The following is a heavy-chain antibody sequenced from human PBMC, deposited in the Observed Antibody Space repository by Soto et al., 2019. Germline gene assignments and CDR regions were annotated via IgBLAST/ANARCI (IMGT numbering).Heavy chain of an antibody. CDR1: GGPFSSHT. Sequence: SVKVSCKAFGGPFSSHTFSWVRQAPGQGLEWMGRIIPALGTTTYAQKFQGRVTITADESVTTVYMELNSLRTEDTAVYYCARPDFGDYWYFDLWGRGTLVTVSS. CDR2: IIPALGTT. D-gene: IGHD4-17*01. V-gene: IGHV1-69*08. CDR3: ARPDFGDYWYFDL. J-gene: IGHJ2*01.